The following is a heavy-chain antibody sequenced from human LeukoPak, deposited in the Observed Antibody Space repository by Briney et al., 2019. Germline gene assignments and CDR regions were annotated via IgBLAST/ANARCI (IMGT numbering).Heavy chain of an antibody. CDR2: ISTFNGYT. V-gene: IGHV1-18*04. Sequence: ASVKVSCKASGYTFTGYYMHWVRQAPGQGLEWMGWISTFNGYTNYALKFQGRVTMTTDTSTNTVYMELRSLTSDDTAVYYCARGSTKVTSVIHMDVWGEGTTVTVSS. D-gene: IGHD4-11*01. J-gene: IGHJ6*03. CDR3: ARGSTKVTSVIHMDV. CDR1: GYTFTGYY.